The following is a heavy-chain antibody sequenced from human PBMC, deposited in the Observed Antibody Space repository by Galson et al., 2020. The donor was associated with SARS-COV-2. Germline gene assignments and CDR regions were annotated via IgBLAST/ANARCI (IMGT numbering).Heavy chain of an antibody. D-gene: IGHD3-10*01. CDR1: GFTFSSYS. CDR2: ISSSSSTI. J-gene: IGHJ6*02. Sequence: GESLKISCAASGFTFSSYSMNWVRQAPGKGLEWVSYISSSSSTIYYADSVKGRFTISRDNAKNSLYLQMNSLRDEDTAVYYCARYGSGSYYDGYYYGMDVWGQGTTVTVSS. V-gene: IGHV3-48*02. CDR3: ARYGSGSYYDGYYYGMDV.